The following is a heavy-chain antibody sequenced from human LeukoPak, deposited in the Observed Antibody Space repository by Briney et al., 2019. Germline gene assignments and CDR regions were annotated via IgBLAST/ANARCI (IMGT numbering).Heavy chain of an antibody. J-gene: IGHJ1*01. CDR2: INHSGSS. CDR1: GGXISSYY. V-gene: IGHV4-34*01. CDR3: ARGEDGDYYFQH. Sequence: SETLSLTCSVSGGXISSYYWSWIRQPPGKGLEWIGEINHSGSSNYNPSLKSRVTISVDTSKNQFSLKLSSVTAADTAVYYCARGEDGDYYFQHWGQGTLVTVSS. D-gene: IGHD4-17*01.